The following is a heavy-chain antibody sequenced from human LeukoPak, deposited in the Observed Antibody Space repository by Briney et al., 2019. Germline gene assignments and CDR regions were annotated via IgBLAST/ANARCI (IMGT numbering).Heavy chain of an antibody. J-gene: IGHJ4*02. CDR2: ISGSGDRT. V-gene: IGHV3-23*01. D-gene: IGHD3-10*01. CDR1: GFTFSIYW. Sequence: GGSLRLSCAASGFTFSIYWMSWVRQAPGKGLEWVSTISGSGDRTYYADSVKGRFTISRDNSKNTLFLHMNSLRAEDTAVYSCAKGYYGSGSYGWFDYWGQGTLVTVSS. CDR3: AKGYYGSGSYGWFDY.